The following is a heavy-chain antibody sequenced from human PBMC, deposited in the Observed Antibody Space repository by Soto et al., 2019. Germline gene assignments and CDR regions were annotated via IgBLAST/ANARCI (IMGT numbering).Heavy chain of an antibody. D-gene: IGHD1-1*01. CDR3: ARVGTLSYYYYGMDV. V-gene: IGHV1-46*01. CDR2: INPSGGST. J-gene: IGHJ6*02. CDR1: GGTFSSYY. Sequence: ASVKVSCKASGGTFSSYYMHWVRQAPGQGLEWMGIINPSGGSTGYAQKFQGRVTMTRDTSTSTVYMELSSLRSEDTAVYYCARVGTLSYYYYGMDVWGQGTTVTVSS.